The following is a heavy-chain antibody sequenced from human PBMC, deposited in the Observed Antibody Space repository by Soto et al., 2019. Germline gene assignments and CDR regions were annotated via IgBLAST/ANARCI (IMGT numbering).Heavy chain of an antibody. J-gene: IGHJ4*02. D-gene: IGHD3-9*01. CDR1: GFTYSSYG. CDR3: ARDATILTGYYFDY. CDR2: IWYDGSNK. V-gene: IGHV3-33*01. Sequence: QVQLVESGGGVVQPGRSLRLSCAASGFTYSSYGMHWVRQAPGKGLEWVAVIWYDGSNKYYADSVKGRFTISRDNSKNTQYLQMNSLRAEDTAVYYCARDATILTGYYFDYWGQGTLVTVSS.